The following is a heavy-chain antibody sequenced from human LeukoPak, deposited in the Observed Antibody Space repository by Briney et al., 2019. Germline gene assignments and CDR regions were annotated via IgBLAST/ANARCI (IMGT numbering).Heavy chain of an antibody. J-gene: IGHJ5*02. D-gene: IGHD6-19*01. CDR2: ISGSGGST. V-gene: IGHV3-23*01. CDR1: GFTFSSYS. Sequence: GGSLRLSCAASGFTFSSYSMSWVRQAPGKGLEWISAISGSGGSTYYADSVKGRFTISRDNSKNTLHLQMNSLRAEDTAVYYCAKIPSSSGWVQNWFDPWGQGTLVTVSS. CDR3: AKIPSSSGWVQNWFDP.